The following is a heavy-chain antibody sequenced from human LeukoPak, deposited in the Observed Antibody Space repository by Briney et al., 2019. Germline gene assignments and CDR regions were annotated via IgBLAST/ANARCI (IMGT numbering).Heavy chain of an antibody. V-gene: IGHV3-49*04. J-gene: IGHJ4*02. Sequence: GGSLRLPCTASGFTFGDYAMSWVRQAPGKGLEWITFIRSKAHGGTAEYAASVRGRFTFSRDDSKSIAYLQLNSLKTEDTAIYYCARSTYSSSYYVVFDYWGQGTLVTVSS. CDR3: ARSTYSSSYYVVFDY. CDR1: GFTFGDYA. D-gene: IGHD6-13*01. CDR2: IRSKAHGGTA.